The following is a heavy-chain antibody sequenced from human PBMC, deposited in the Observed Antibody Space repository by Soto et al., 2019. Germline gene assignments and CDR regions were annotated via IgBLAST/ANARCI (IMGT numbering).Heavy chain of an antibody. Sequence: PGGSLRLSCAASGFTFSNYAMQWVRQAPGKGLEWVALTSYDGNNEYYTDSVKGRFTISRDNSKNTLFLQMNSPRPEDTAVYYCAKDKGVFNWATSYFDYWGQGALVTVSS. J-gene: IGHJ4*02. CDR3: AKDKGVFNWATSYFDY. CDR1: GFTFSNYA. V-gene: IGHV3-30*18. D-gene: IGHD1-1*01. CDR2: TSYDGNNE.